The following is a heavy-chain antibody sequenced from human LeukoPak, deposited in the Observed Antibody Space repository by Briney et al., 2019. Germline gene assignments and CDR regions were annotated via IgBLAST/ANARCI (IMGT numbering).Heavy chain of an antibody. Sequence: GESLKISCKGSGYNFNNYWIGWVRQMPGKGLEWMGIIYPADSDIRYSPSFQGQVTISADKSISTAYLQWSSLKASDTAMYYCARQEYCSGGSCYTWFDPWGQGTLVTVSS. D-gene: IGHD2-15*01. J-gene: IGHJ5*02. CDR3: ARQEYCSGGSCYTWFDP. V-gene: IGHV5-51*01. CDR2: IYPADSDI. CDR1: GYNFNNYW.